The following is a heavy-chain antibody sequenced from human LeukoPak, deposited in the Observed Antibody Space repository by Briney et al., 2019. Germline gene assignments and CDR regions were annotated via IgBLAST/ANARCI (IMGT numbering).Heavy chain of an antibody. Sequence: GGSLRLSCSASGFTFSSYAMHWVRHALGKELVWVAVISYDGSNKYYADSVKGRFTISTDNAKNSLYLQMSSLRAADTAVYYCSKDTKSGSYSDWGQGTMVTASS. D-gene: IGHD1-26*01. J-gene: IGHJ3*01. CDR2: ISYDGSNK. CDR1: GFTFSSYA. CDR3: SKDTKSGSYSD. V-gene: IGHV3-30-3*01.